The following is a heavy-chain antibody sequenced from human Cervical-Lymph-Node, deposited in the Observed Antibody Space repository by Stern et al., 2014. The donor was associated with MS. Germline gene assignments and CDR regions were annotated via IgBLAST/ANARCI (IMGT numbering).Heavy chain of an antibody. V-gene: IGHV1-69*06. CDR1: GGTFRTHP. D-gene: IGHD2-8*02. Sequence: VKLVESGAEVKKPGSSVKVSCKASGGTFRTHPITWVRQAPGQGLEWMGGIIPFLNTANYAQKFQGRITITADKSTGTTYMEISSLRSDDTAVYYCASSLVASGHWGQGTLVIVS. CDR2: IIPFLNTA. J-gene: IGHJ4*02. CDR3: ASSLVASGH.